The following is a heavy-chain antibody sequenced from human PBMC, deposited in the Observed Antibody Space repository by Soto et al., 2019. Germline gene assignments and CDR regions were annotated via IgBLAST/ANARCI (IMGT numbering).Heavy chain of an antibody. D-gene: IGHD3-22*01. CDR2: ISYDGSNK. V-gene: IGHV3-30*18. Sequence: QVQLVESGGGVVQPGRSLRLSCAASGFTFSSYGMHWVRQAPGKGLEWVAVISYDGSNKYYADSVKGRFTISRDNSKNTLYLQMNSLIAEDTAVYYCAKDHDDSGGYAEWGQGTLFTVSS. CDR3: AKDHDDSGGYAE. J-gene: IGHJ4*02. CDR1: GFTFSSYG.